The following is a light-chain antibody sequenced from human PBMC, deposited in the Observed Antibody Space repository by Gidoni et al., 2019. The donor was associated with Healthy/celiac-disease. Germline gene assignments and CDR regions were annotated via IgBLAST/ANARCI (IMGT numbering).Light chain of an antibody. V-gene: IGKV1-13*02. CDR2: DAS. J-gene: IGKJ1*01. Sequence: AIQLTQSPSSLAASVGDRVTITCRASQGISSALAWYQQKPGKAPKLLIYDASSLESGVPSRFRGSGSGTDFTLTISSLQPEDFATYYCQQFNSYPRTFGQGTKVEIK. CDR3: QQFNSYPRT. CDR1: QGISSA.